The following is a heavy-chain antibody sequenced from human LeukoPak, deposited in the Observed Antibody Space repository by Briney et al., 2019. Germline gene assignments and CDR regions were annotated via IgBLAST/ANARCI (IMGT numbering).Heavy chain of an antibody. CDR1: DGSISNYY. Sequence: SETLSLTCSVFDGSISNYYWSWIRQPPGKGLEWIGYAYYSGSTTYNPSLESRVTISVDTSKNQFSLKLTAVTAADKAVYYCARNSAVATSRSWFDPWGQGTLVTVSS. CDR3: ARNSAVATSRSWFDP. CDR2: AYYSGST. V-gene: IGHV4-59*08. J-gene: IGHJ5*02. D-gene: IGHD6-19*01.